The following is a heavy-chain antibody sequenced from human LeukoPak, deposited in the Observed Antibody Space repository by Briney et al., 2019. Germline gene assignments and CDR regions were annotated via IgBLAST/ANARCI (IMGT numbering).Heavy chain of an antibody. J-gene: IGHJ3*02. V-gene: IGHV3-23*01. CDR2: ISGSGGTT. CDR3: AKAASSWYLDAFDI. Sequence: GGSLRLSCAASGFTFSSYTMSWVRQAPGKGLEWVAAISGSGGTTYYADSVKGRFTISRDHSKNTLYPQMNSLRAEDTAVYYCAKAASSWYLDAFDIWGQGTMVTVSS. CDR1: GFTFSSYT. D-gene: IGHD6-13*01.